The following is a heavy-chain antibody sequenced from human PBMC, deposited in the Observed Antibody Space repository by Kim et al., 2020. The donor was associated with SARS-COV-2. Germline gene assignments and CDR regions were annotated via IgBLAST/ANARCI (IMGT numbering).Heavy chain of an antibody. Sequence: SETLSLTCTVSGGSISSSSYYWGWIRQPPGKGLEWIGSIYYSGSTYYNPSLKSRVTISVDTSKNQFSLKLSSVTAADTAVYYCARSSHLIRIAAAGMGGSYWYFDLWGRGTLVTVSS. CDR3: ARSSHLIRIAAAGMGGSYWYFDL. V-gene: IGHV4-39*01. D-gene: IGHD6-13*01. CDR1: GGSISSSSYY. CDR2: IYYSGST. J-gene: IGHJ2*01.